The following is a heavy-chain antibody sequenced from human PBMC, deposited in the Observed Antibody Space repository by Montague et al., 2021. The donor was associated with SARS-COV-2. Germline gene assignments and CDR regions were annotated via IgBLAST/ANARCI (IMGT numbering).Heavy chain of an antibody. Sequence: SETLSLTCVVSDVSLSTSTWWSWFRQSPGEGLEWVGEIYLSGFTHSNPSVKSRVSISLDDSRSQFSLRLTSVTAADTAVYFCARGGLGNRGFDYWGQGTLVTVSS. J-gene: IGHJ4*02. V-gene: IGHV4-4*02. CDR3: ARGGLGNRGFDY. CDR1: DVSLSTSTW. CDR2: IYLSGFT. D-gene: IGHD3/OR15-3a*01.